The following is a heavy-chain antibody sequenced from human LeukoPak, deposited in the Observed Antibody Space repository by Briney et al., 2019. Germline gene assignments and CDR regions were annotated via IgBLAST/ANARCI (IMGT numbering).Heavy chain of an antibody. D-gene: IGHD1-14*01. CDR3: ARAAYTSDPDY. Sequence: AGSLSFTCSASGFTISTYSMNRVGQAPGQGLQGVSYISPSSNYMHYAGSVKGRFPISRDNAKHSLYLQMHSLREEDSAMYYCARAAYTSDPDYWGEGALVTVSS. J-gene: IGHJ4*02. CDR1: GFTISTYS. V-gene: IGHV3-48*02. CDR2: ISPSSNYM.